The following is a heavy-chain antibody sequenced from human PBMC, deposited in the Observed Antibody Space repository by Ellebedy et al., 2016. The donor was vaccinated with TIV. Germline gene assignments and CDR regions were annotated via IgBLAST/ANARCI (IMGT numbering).Heavy chain of an antibody. Sequence: GESLKISCAASGFTFSSYWMHWVRQAPGKGLVWVSRINSDGSSTSYADSVKGRFTISRDDSKNSVYLQMNSLKIEDTAVYYCARHPSVAGPGDVWGQGTTVTVSS. V-gene: IGHV3-74*01. D-gene: IGHD6-19*01. CDR1: GFTFSSYW. CDR2: INSDGSST. J-gene: IGHJ6*02. CDR3: ARHPSVAGPGDV.